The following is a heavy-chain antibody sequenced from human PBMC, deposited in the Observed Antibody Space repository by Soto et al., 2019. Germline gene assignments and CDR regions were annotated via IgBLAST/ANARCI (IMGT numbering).Heavy chain of an antibody. Sequence: QVQLVESGGGVVQPGRSLRLSCAASEFTFSRHGMHWVRQAPGKGLQWVGVIWSDGSNEVYADSVKGRFIISRDDSKNIQYLQMNSLIAEDTAVYYCARERTFGDNKHNYMDVWGTGITVTVSS. D-gene: IGHD3-10*01. CDR3: ARERTFGDNKHNYMDV. J-gene: IGHJ6*03. V-gene: IGHV3-33*01. CDR2: IWSDGSNE. CDR1: EFTFSRHG.